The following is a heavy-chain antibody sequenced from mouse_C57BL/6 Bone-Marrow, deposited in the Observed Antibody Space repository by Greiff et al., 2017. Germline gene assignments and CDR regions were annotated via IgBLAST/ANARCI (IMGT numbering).Heavy chain of an antibody. J-gene: IGHJ2*01. CDR3: AREGETVY. CDR1: GYTFTSYW. Sequence: QVQLQQPGAELVRPGTSVKLSCKASGYTFTSYWMHWVKQRPGQGLEWIGVIDPSDSYTNYNQTFKGKATLTVDTSSSTAYMQLSSLTSEDSAVYYCAREGETVYWGKGTTLTVSS. V-gene: IGHV1-59*01. CDR2: IDPSDSYT. D-gene: IGHD1-1*01.